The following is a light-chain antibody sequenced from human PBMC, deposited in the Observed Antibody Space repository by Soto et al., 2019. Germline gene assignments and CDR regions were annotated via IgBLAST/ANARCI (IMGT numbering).Light chain of an antibody. Sequence: QAVVTQEPSLTVSPGGTATLTCGSSTGAVTSGHYPYWFQQKPGQAPRTLISDTSDKHSWTPARFSGSLLGGKAALTLSGAQPEDEAEYYCLLFYCGAGSWVFGGGTKITVL. CDR1: TGAVTSGHY. J-gene: IGLJ3*02. V-gene: IGLV7-46*01. CDR2: DTS. CDR3: LLFYCGAGSWV.